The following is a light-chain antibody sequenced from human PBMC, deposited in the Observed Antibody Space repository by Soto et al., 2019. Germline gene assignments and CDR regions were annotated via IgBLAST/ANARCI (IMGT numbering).Light chain of an antibody. J-gene: IGLJ1*01. CDR2: EVT. CDR1: SSDVGGYNF. Sequence: QSVLTQTASVSGSPGQSITISCTGTSSDVGGYNFVSWYQQHPGKAPKLIIHEVTNRPSGVSGRFSGSKSGNTAFLTISGLQAEDEAVYYCCSYAGNYIHVFGTGTKLTVL. CDR3: CSYAGNYIHV. V-gene: IGLV2-14*03.